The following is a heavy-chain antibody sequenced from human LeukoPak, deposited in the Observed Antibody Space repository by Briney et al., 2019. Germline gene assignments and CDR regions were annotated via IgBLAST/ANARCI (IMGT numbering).Heavy chain of an antibody. CDR1: GYTFTSYG. D-gene: IGHD2-2*01. V-gene: IGHV1-18*01. J-gene: IGHJ4*02. CDR2: ISAYNGNT. CDR3: ARDLEHCRNIICSNSAY. Sequence: ASVKVSCKASGYTFTSYGISWVRQAPGQGLEWMGWISAYNGNTNFAQKLQDRVTMTTDTSTSTAYMELRSLRSDDTAVYYCARDLEHCRNIICSNSAYWGQGTLVTVSS.